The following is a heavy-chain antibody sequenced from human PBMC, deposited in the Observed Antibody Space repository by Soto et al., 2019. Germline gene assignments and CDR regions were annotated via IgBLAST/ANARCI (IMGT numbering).Heavy chain of an antibody. Sequence: SETLSLTCAVYGGSFSGYYWSWIRQPPGKGLEWIGSIYYSGSTYYNPSLKSRVTISVDTSKNQFSLKLSSVTAADTAVYYCARLMITFGGGIDYWGQGTLVTVSS. CDR2: IYYSGST. D-gene: IGHD3-16*01. CDR1: GGSFSGYY. CDR3: ARLMITFGGGIDY. J-gene: IGHJ4*02. V-gene: IGHV4-34*01.